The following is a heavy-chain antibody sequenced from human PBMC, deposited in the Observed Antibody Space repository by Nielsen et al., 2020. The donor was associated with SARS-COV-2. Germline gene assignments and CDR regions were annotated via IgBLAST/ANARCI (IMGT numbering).Heavy chain of an antibody. CDR1: GGSISSSSYY. J-gene: IGHJ4*02. Sequence: SATLSLTCTVSGGSISSSSYYWGWIRQPPGKGLAWIGSIYYSGSTYYNPSLKSRVTISVDTSKNQFSLKLSSVTAADTAVYYCASKGIAAASFDYWGQGTLVTVSS. V-gene: IGHV4-39*07. CDR2: IYYSGST. D-gene: IGHD6-13*01. CDR3: ASKGIAAASFDY.